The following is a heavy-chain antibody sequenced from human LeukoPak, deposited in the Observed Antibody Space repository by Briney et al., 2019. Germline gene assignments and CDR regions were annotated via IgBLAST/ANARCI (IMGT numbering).Heavy chain of an antibody. CDR2: IWYDGSNK. V-gene: IGHV3-33*01. CDR1: GFTFSSYD. D-gene: IGHD3-16*01. CDR3: ARDVSSYVLSVDYGMDV. J-gene: IGHJ6*02. Sequence: GGSLRLSCAASGFTFSSYDMHWVRQAPGKGLEWVAVIWYDGSNKYYADSVKGRFTISRDNSKNTLYLQMNSLRAEDTAVYYCARDVSSYVLSVDYGMDVWGQGTTVTVSS.